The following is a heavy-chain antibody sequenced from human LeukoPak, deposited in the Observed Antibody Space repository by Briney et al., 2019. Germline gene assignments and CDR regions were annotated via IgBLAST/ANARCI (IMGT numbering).Heavy chain of an antibody. Sequence: ASVKVSCKASGYTFTSYGISWVRQAPGQGLEWMGWINPNSGGTNYAQKFQGRVTMTRDTSISTAYMELSRLRSDDTAVYYCARGSGQIQPYDYWGQGTLVTVSS. CDR2: INPNSGGT. CDR3: ARGSGQIQPYDY. D-gene: IGHD1-1*01. CDR1: GYTFTSYG. V-gene: IGHV1-2*02. J-gene: IGHJ4*02.